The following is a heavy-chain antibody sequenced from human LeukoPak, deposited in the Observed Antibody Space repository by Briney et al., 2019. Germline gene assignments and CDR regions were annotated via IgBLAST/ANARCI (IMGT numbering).Heavy chain of an antibody. CDR3: ARMIRGYSYDDPGFDY. D-gene: IGHD5-18*01. Sequence: GGSLRLSCAASGFTFGDYYMTWVRQAPGKGLEWVSYISSSGSTIYYADSVKGRFTISRDNAKNSLYLQMNSLRAGDTAVYYCARMIRGYSYDDPGFDYWGQGTLVTVSS. CDR1: GFTFGDYY. J-gene: IGHJ4*02. CDR2: ISSSGSTI. V-gene: IGHV3-11*01.